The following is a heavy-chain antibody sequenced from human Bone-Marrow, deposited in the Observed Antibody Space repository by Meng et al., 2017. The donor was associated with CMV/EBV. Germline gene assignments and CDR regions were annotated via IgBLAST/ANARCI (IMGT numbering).Heavy chain of an antibody. V-gene: IGHV4-61*01. D-gene: IGHD2-2*01. CDR1: GGSVSSGSYY. CDR2: IYYSGST. Sequence: SVTLSLTCTVSGGSVSSGSYYWSWIRQPPGKGLEWIGYIYYSGSTNYNPSLKSRVTISVDTSKNQFSLKLSSVTAADTAVYYCAREPLYCSSTSCYNWFDPWGQGTLVTVSS. CDR3: AREPLYCSSTSCYNWFDP. J-gene: IGHJ5*02.